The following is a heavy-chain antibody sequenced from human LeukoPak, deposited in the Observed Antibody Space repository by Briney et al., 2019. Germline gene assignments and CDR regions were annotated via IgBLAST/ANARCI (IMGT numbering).Heavy chain of an antibody. D-gene: IGHD6-13*01. J-gene: IGHJ4*02. CDR2: TRYDEDNK. V-gene: IGHV3-30*02. CDR1: GFTFSSYG. Sequence: GGSLRLSCAASGFTFSSYGMSWVRQAPGKGLEWVAFTRYDEDNKYYADSVKGRFTISRDNSKNTLYLQMNSLRAEDTAVYYCAKMQPSDYWGQGTLVTVSS. CDR3: AKMQPSDY.